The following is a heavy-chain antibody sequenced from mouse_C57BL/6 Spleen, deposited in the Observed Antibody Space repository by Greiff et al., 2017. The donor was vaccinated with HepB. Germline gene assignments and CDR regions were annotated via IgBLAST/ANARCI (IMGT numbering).Heavy chain of an antibody. D-gene: IGHD2-3*01. V-gene: IGHV1-42*01. J-gene: IGHJ2*01. CDR3: ARSSYDGYYVNFDY. CDR1: GYSFTGYY. CDR2: INPSTGGT. Sequence: EVKLQESGPELVKPGASVKISCKASGYSFTGYYMNWVKQSPEKSLEWIGEINPSTGGTTYNQKFKAKATLTVDKSSSTAYMQLKSLTSEDSAVYYCARSSYDGYYVNFDYWGQGTTLTVSS.